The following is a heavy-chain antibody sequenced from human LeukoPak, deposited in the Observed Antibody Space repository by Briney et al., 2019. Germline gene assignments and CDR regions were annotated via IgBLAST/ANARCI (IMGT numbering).Heavy chain of an antibody. CDR3: AKFAMIVVVITTEVGFDY. V-gene: IGHV3-23*01. CDR1: GFTFSSYA. CDR2: ISGSGGST. J-gene: IGHJ4*02. D-gene: IGHD3-22*01. Sequence: GRSLRLSCAASGFTFSSYAMSWVRQAPGKGLEWVSAISGSGGSTYYADSVKGRFTISRDNSKNTLYLQMNSLRAEDTAVYYCAKFAMIVVVITTEVGFDYWGQGTLVTVSS.